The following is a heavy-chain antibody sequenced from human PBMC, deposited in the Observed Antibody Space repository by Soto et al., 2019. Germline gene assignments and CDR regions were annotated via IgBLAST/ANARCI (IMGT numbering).Heavy chain of an antibody. CDR2: IYHSGST. CDR3: ARVPAPASIYWFYR. D-gene: IGHD2-2*01. J-gene: IGHJ5*02. V-gene: IGHV4-4*02. CDR1: GDSISSRKW. Sequence: SETLSLTCGVSGDSISSRKWWSWVRQPPGKGLEWIGEIYHSGSTNYNPSLKSRVTISVDKSKNQFSLNLNSVTAADTAVYYCARVPAPASIYWFYRWGKGSLV.